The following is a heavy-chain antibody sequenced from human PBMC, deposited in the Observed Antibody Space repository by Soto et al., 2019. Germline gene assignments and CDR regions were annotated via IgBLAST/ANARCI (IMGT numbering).Heavy chain of an antibody. Sequence: ASVKVSCKASGYTFTSYYMHWVRQAPGQGLEWMGIINPSGGSTNYAQKLQGRVAMTRDTSTSTVYMELNSLRSEDTAVYYCASSFYYYDSSGYLDYWGQGTLVTVSS. CDR1: GYTFTSYY. D-gene: IGHD3-22*01. J-gene: IGHJ4*02. CDR3: ASSFYYYDSSGYLDY. V-gene: IGHV1-46*01. CDR2: INPSGGST.